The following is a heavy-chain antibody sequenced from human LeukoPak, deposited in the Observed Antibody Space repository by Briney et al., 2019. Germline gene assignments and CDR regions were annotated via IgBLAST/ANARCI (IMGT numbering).Heavy chain of an antibody. CDR1: GFTFSRFA. CDR2: LNNNGAET. D-gene: IGHD2-21*01. Sequence: GGSLRLSCAASGFTFSRFAMSWVRQAPGRGLEWVSALNNNGAETSYADSVKGRFTISRDNSKNTRYLQMSSLRAEDTAVYYCTTIQLWPRGAFDVWGRGALVTVSS. CDR3: TTIQLWPRGAFDV. V-gene: IGHV3-23*01. J-gene: IGHJ2*01.